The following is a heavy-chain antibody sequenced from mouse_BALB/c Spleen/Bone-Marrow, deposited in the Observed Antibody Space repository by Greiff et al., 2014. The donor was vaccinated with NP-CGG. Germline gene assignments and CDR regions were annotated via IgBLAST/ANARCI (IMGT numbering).Heavy chain of an antibody. V-gene: IGHV6-6*02. Sequence: EVQVVESGGGLVQPGGSMKLSCVASGFTFSNYWMNWVRQSPEKGLDWVAEIRLKSNNYATHYAESVKGRFTISRDDSKSSVYLQMSNLRAEDTGIYYGTTGFAYWGQGTLVTVSA. CDR2: IRLKSNNYAT. J-gene: IGHJ3*01. CDR3: TTGFAY. CDR1: GFTFSNYW.